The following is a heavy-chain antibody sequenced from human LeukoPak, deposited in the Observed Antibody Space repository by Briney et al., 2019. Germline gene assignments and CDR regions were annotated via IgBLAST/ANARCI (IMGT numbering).Heavy chain of an antibody. CDR3: AREDQRWLQFDFDY. J-gene: IGHJ4*02. CDR2: INPNSGGT. D-gene: IGHD5-24*01. Sequence: ASVKVSCKASGYTFTGYYMHWVRQAPGQGLEWMGWINPNSGGTNYAQKFQGRVTMTRDTSISAAYMELSRLRPDDTAVYYCAREDQRWLQFDFDYWGQGTLVTVSS. CDR1: GYTFTGYY. V-gene: IGHV1-2*02.